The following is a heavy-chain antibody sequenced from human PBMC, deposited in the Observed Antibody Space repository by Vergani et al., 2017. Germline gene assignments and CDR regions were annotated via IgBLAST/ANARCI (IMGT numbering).Heavy chain of an antibody. CDR1: GFTFSGSA. V-gene: IGHV3-73*01. CDR3: ISGYYGSGSYYGRWFDP. CDR2: IRSKANSYAT. J-gene: IGHJ5*02. Sequence: EVQLVESGGGLVQPGGSLKLSCAASGFTFSGSAMHWVRQASGKGLEWVGRIRSKANSYATAYAASVKGRFTISRDDSKNTAYLQMNSLKTEDTAVYYCISGYYGSGSYYGRWFDPWGQGTLVTVSS. D-gene: IGHD3-10*01.